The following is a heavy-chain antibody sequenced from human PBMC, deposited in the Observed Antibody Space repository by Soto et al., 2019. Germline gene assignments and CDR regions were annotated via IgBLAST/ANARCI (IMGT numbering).Heavy chain of an antibody. Sequence: QVQLQASGPGLVKPSETLSLTCTVSGGYIRSYYCGWIRRPPGQGLEGIGYIYYRGSTNYNPSLKSRVTVSVDTSKNQFSLKLRSLTAADTAVDYCARSDGRYWGQGTLVTVSS. J-gene: IGHJ4*02. CDR3: ARSDGRY. CDR2: IYYRGST. V-gene: IGHV4-59*01. CDR1: GGYIRSYY.